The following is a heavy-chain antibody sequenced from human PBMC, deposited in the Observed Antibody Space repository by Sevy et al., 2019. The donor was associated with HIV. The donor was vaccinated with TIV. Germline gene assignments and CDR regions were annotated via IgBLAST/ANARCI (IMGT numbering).Heavy chain of an antibody. CDR3: TRVDSSGHSDY. J-gene: IGHJ4*02. CDR2: IHLTLST. V-gene: IGHV4-39*07. D-gene: IGHD3-22*01. Sequence: SETLSLTCTVSGDSVSTSNKFWGWIRQPPGKGLEWIGSIHLTLSTFYNPSLKSRVIISVDTSKNQFSLILTSATAADTAVYYCTRVDSSGHSDYWGQGTPVTVSS. CDR1: GDSVSTSNKF.